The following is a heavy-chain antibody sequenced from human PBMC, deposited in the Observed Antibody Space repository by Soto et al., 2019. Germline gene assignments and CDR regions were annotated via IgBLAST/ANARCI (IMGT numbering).Heavy chain of an antibody. Sequence: GASVKVSCKASGGTFSSYAISWVRQAPGQGLEWVGGIIPIFGTANYAQKFQGRVTITADEPTSTAYMERSSLRSEDTAVYYWARDLNYYDSSGYLSSGPWGQGTLVTVSS. D-gene: IGHD3-22*01. CDR3: ARDLNYYDSSGYLSSGP. CDR1: GGTFSSYA. J-gene: IGHJ5*02. CDR2: IIPIFGTA. V-gene: IGHV1-69*13.